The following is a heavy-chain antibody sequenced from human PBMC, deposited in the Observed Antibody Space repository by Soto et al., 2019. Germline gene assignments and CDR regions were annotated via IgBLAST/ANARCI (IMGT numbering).Heavy chain of an antibody. V-gene: IGHV3-73*01. CDR3: TTPYSSDPVGY. Sequence: GGSLRLSCAGSGFTFSGSSMHWVRQASGKGLEWVGRIRNKANNYATAYAASVKGRFIVSRDDSKNTAYLQMNSLKTEDTAVYYCTTPYSSDPVGYWGQGTLVTVSS. D-gene: IGHD6-19*01. CDR2: IRNKANNYAT. CDR1: GFTFSGSS. J-gene: IGHJ4*02.